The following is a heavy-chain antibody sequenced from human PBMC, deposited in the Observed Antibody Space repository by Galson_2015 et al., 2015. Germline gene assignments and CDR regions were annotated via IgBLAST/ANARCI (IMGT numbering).Heavy chain of an antibody. CDR2: ISSSGSTI. Sequence: SLRLSCAASGFTFSSYEMNWVRQAPGKGLEWVSYISSSGSTIYYADSVKGRFTISRDNAKNSLYLQMNSLRAEDTAVYYCASRVATISLFDYWGQGTLVTVSS. D-gene: IGHD5-12*01. V-gene: IGHV3-48*03. CDR1: GFTFSSYE. CDR3: ASRVATISLFDY. J-gene: IGHJ4*02.